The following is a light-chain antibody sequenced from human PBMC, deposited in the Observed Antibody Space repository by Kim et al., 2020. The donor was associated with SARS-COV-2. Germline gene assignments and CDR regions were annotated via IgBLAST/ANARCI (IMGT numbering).Light chain of an antibody. CDR2: RNN. J-gene: IGLJ3*02. Sequence: GLHTCTTSTKALHNNGSACLQPSQRHPPKLLLIRNNDRPSGLSEGLSASRSGTTASLTITGLRPEAEADYYCSAWDGSLSGGVFDGGTQLTVL. CDR3: SAWDGSLSGGV. CDR1: TKALHNNG. V-gene: IGLV10-54*01.